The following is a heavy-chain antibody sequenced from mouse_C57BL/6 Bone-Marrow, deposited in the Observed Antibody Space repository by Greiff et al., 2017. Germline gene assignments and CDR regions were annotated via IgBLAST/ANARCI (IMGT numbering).Heavy chain of an antibody. CDR1: GYAFSSSW. Sequence: QVQLQQSGPELVKPGASVKISCKASGYAFSSSWMNWVKQRPGTGLEWIGRIYPGDGDTNYNGKFKGKATLTADKSSSTAYMQLSSLTSEDSAVYFCARSLYYDYDDAYWGQGTLVTVSA. CDR3: ARSLYYDYDDAY. CDR2: IYPGDGDT. V-gene: IGHV1-82*01. D-gene: IGHD2-4*01. J-gene: IGHJ3*01.